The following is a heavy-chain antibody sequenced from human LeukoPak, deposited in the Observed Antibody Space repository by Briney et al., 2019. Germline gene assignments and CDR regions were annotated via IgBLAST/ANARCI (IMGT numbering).Heavy chain of an antibody. D-gene: IGHD5-24*01. Sequence: SVKVSCKASGGTFSSYAISWVRQAPGQGLEWMGRIIPIFGTANYAQKFQGRVTITTDESTSTAYMELSSLRSEDTAVYYCARVGGSNQALDYWGQGTLVTVSS. V-gene: IGHV1-69*05. CDR1: GGTFSSYA. CDR2: IIPIFGTA. J-gene: IGHJ4*02. CDR3: ARVGGSNQALDY.